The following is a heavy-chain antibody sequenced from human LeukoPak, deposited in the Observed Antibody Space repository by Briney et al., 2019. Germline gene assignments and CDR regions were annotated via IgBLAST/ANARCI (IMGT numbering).Heavy chain of an antibody. CDR2: INQDGSEK. Sequence: PGGSLRLSCAASGFTFSSYWMSWVRQAPGKGLEWVANINQDGSEKNYVDSVKGRFTISRDNAKNSLYLQMSSLRAEDTAVYYCARDDDWNYEDYWGQGTLVTVSS. CDR3: ARDDDWNYEDY. V-gene: IGHV3-7*01. D-gene: IGHD1-7*01. CDR1: GFTFSSYW. J-gene: IGHJ4*02.